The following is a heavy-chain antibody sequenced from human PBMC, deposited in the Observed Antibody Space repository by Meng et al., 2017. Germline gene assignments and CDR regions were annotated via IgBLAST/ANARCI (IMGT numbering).Heavy chain of an antibody. CDR1: GYNLSSDG. CDR3: ATRGNPYLNC. CDR2: INVYSGIT. Sequence: QGHWVQSGVGVNKPGASVKFSCDTSGYNLSSDGFAWVRQTPEQGLEWLGWINVYSGITNYAQKFQGRVTMTTDTSTRTGYMELTSLTSDDTATYYCATRGNPYLNCWGQGTLVTVSS. V-gene: IGHV1-18*01. J-gene: IGHJ4*02.